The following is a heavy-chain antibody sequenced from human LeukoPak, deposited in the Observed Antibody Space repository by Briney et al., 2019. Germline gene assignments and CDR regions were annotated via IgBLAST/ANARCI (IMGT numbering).Heavy chain of an antibody. J-gene: IGHJ4*02. CDR2: IKSETDGGTT. CDR3: ATARNFRFEY. Sequence: SGGSLRLSCAASAFDFSSHAMTWVRQAPGKGLEWVGRIKSETDGGTTDYAAPVKGRFTVSRDYAKNTLFLQMNNLRTEDTALYFCATARNFRFEYWGQGSLVIVSA. V-gene: IGHV3-15*01. D-gene: IGHD1-7*01. CDR1: AFDFSSHA.